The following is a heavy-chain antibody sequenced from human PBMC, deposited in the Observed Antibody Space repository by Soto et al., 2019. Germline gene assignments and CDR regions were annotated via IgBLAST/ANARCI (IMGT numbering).Heavy chain of an antibody. CDR2: IIPILGIP. CDR3: ARGGVVDYGDYNT. Sequence: QVKLVQSGAEGRKPGSSVKVSCKTSGATLTNYIISWVRQAPGQGLEWMGRIIPILGIPNYSQGFQDRLTITADISASTFYMELSSLRSEYPAIYFCARGGVVDYGDYNTWGQGTLVTVSS. J-gene: IGHJ5*02. D-gene: IGHD4-17*01. CDR1: GATLTNYI. V-gene: IGHV1-69*02.